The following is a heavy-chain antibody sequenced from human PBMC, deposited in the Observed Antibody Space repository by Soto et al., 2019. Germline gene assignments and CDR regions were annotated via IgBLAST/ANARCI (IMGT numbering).Heavy chain of an antibody. CDR3: ARTIGGSSPGPPYYGMDV. V-gene: IGHV1-69*13. D-gene: IGHD1-26*01. CDR2: IIPIFGTA. J-gene: IGHJ6*02. CDR1: GGTFSSYA. Sequence: SVKVSCKASGGTFSSYAISWVRQAPGQGLEWMGGIIPIFGTANYAQKFQGRVTITADESTSTAYMELSSLRSEDTAVYYCARTIGGSSPGPPYYGMDVWGQGTTVTVSS.